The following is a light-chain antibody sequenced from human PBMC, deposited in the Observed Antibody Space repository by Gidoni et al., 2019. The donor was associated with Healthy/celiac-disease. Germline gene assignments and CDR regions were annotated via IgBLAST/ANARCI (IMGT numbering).Light chain of an antibody. CDR1: SSDVGNYNL. J-gene: IGLJ1*01. Sequence: SALTQPASVSGSPGQAITISCTGTSSDVGNYNLVSWYQQHPGKAPKLMIYEGSKRPSGVSNRFSGSKSGNTASLTIAGLQAEDEADDYCCSDAGTFYVFGTGTKVTVL. V-gene: IGLV2-23*01. CDR2: EGS. CDR3: CSDAGTFYV.